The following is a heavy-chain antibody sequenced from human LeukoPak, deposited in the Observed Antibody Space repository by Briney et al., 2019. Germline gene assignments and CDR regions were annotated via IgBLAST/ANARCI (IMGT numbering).Heavy chain of an antibody. CDR1: GFTFSRYS. CDR2: ISSSSSYI. D-gene: IGHD3-22*01. CDR3: ARDPATLGLSLDY. J-gene: IGHJ4*02. Sequence: GGSLRLSCAASGFTFSRYSMNWVRQAPGKGLEWVSSISSSSSYIYYADSVKGRFTISRDNAKNSLYLQMNSLRAEDTAVYYCARDPATLGLSLDYWGQGTLVTVSS. V-gene: IGHV3-21*01.